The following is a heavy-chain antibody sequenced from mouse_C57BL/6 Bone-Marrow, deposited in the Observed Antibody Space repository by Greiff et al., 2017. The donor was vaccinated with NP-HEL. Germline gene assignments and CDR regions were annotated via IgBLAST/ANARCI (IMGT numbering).Heavy chain of an antibody. CDR1: GYTFTSYW. CDR2: IDPSDSYT. J-gene: IGHJ3*01. Sequence: QVQLQQPGAELVMPGASVKLSCKASGYTFTSYWMHWVKQRPGQGLEWIGEIDPSDSYTNYNQKFKGKSTLTVDKSSSTAYMQLSSLTSEDSAVYYCARERRYGYPCAYGGRGKRVTVTA. CDR3: ARERRYGYPCAY. D-gene: IGHD2-2*01. V-gene: IGHV1-69*01.